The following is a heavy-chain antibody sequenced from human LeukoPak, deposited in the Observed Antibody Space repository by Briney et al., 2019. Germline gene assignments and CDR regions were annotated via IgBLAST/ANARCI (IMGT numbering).Heavy chain of an antibody. D-gene: IGHD6-19*01. CDR2: INAGNGDT. V-gene: IGHV1-3*01. Sequence: ASVKVSCKASGYTFTSYALHWVRQAPGQVLEWMGWINAGNGDTKYSEKFQGRVTITRDTSASTAYMELSSLRSEDTAVYYCSTGGAVTGTGYFDPWGRGTLVTVSS. CDR3: STGGAVTGTGYFDP. J-gene: IGHJ2*01. CDR1: GYTFTSYA.